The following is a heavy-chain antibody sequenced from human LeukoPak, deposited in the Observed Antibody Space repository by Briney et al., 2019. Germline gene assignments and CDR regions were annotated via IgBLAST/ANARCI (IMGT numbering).Heavy chain of an antibody. J-gene: IGHJ6*02. CDR1: GSIFTSYW. CDR2: IYRGGSDT. Sequence: GAPLQIRSECAGSIFTSYWSGWGRPLRGKGLGWGGIIYRGGSDTKYRPPFQGQLTTPPDKSIRTAYLQWSSLKVSDTAMYYRARPANPLYYLDSSGYSSGMDVWGQGTTVTVSS. V-gene: IGHV5-51*01. D-gene: IGHD3-22*01. CDR3: ARPANPLYYLDSSGYSSGMDV.